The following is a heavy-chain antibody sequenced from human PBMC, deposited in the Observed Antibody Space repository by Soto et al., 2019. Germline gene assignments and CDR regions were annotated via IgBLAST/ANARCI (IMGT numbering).Heavy chain of an antibody. D-gene: IGHD2-2*01. CDR1: GYTSADFG. CDR3: VRDQKYFRVNGNWFDS. Sequence: QVQLMQSGTEVKKPGASVTVSCKASGYTSADFGISWVRQAPGQGLEWMGWVSGNNGASNPAPKVQGRITMTLDTSTGVSYMALRSLRSDDTAIYYWVRDQKYFRVNGNWFDSWGQGTLVSVSS. CDR2: VSGNNGAS. V-gene: IGHV1-18*04. J-gene: IGHJ5*01.